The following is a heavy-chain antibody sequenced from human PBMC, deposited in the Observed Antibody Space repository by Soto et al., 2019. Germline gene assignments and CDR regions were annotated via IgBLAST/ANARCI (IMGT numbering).Heavy chain of an antibody. D-gene: IGHD3-10*01. CDR3: IVLLWFGELLGAPVN. V-gene: IGHV1-3*01. CDR1: GYTFTSYA. Sequence: GASVKVSCKASGYTFTSYAMHWVRQAPGQRLEWVGWINAGNGNTKYSQKFQGRVTITRDTSASTAYMELSSLRSEDTAVYYCIVLLWFGELLGAPVNWGQGTLVTVSS. J-gene: IGHJ4*02. CDR2: INAGNGNT.